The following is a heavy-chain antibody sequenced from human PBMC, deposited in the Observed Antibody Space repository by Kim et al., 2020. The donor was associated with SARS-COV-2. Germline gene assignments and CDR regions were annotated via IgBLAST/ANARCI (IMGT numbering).Heavy chain of an antibody. Sequence: SGNTNTNPSLSGRVTISVDTSKNQFSLRLSSVTAADTAVYYCARSRRGEYWGQGSLVTVSS. CDR3: ARSRRGEY. CDR2: SGNT. V-gene: IGHV4-4*09. J-gene: IGHJ4*02. D-gene: IGHD3-10*01.